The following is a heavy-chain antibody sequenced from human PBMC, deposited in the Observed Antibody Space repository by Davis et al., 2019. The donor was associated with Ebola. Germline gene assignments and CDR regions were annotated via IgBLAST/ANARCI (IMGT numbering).Heavy chain of an antibody. V-gene: IGHV4-59*02. Sequence: SETLSLTCSVSGASVTSIHWSWIRQAPGKGLEWIGYIFARGSTNFNPSLKSRASMSVDTSRNQFSLTLTSVTSADTAVYFCARLSGLFSSSSGALYFDLWGRGTLVSVSS. CDR1: GASVTSIH. J-gene: IGHJ2*01. D-gene: IGHD6-6*01. CDR3: ARLSGLFSSSSGALYFDL. CDR2: IFARGST.